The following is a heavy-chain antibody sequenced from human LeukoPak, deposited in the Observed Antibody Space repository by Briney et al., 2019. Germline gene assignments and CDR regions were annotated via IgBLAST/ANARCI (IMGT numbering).Heavy chain of an antibody. CDR3: ARTSGYPHFYYYYYMDV. J-gene: IGHJ6*03. CDR1: GGSVTSYY. D-gene: IGHD3-22*01. Sequence: SETLSLTCAVSGGSVTSYYWSWIRRPPGKGLEWIGYIYYSGSTNYSPSLKSRVTISLDMSKNQFSLKLSSLTAADTAVYYCARTSGYPHFYYYYYMDVWGQGTLVTVSS. V-gene: IGHV4-59*02. CDR2: IYYSGST.